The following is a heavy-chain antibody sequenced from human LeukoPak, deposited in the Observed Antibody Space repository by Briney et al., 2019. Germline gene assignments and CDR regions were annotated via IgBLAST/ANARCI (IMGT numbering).Heavy chain of an antibody. CDR3: AKDYGSGSYRYYFDY. V-gene: IGHV3-9*01. J-gene: IGHJ4*02. CDR2: ISWNSGSI. Sequence: GGSLRLSCAASGFTFDDYAMHWVRQAPGKGLEWVSGISWNSGSIGYADSVKGRFTISRDNAKNSLYLRMNSLRAEDTALYYCAKDYGSGSYRYYFDYWGQGTLVSVS. CDR1: GFTFDDYA. D-gene: IGHD3-10*01.